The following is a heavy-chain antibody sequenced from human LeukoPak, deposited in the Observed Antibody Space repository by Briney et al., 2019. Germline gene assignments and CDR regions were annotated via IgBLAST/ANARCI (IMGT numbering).Heavy chain of an antibody. CDR2: INPNSGGT. V-gene: IGHV1-2*02. Sequence: ASVKVSCKASGYTFTGYYMHWVRQAPGQGLEWMGWINPNSGGTNYAQKFQGRVTMTRDTSISTAYMELSRLRSEDTAVYYCARVLRRRALNYYYFYMDVWGTGTTVTISS. J-gene: IGHJ6*03. CDR3: ARVLRRRALNYYYFYMDV. CDR1: GYTFTGYY. D-gene: IGHD4-17*01.